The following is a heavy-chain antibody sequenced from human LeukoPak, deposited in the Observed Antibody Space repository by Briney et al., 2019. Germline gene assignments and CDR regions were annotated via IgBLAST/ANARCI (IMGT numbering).Heavy chain of an antibody. J-gene: IGHJ3*02. CDR1: GGSINSGTYF. D-gene: IGHD3-9*01. Sequence: SETLSLTCTVSGGSINSGTYFWGWIRQPPGKGLEWIGSIYYSGSTYYNPSLKSRVTISVDTSKNQFSLKLNSVTAADTAVYYCAGPPRSDIFDAFDMWGQGTMVTASS. CDR3: AGPPRSDIFDAFDM. CDR2: IYYSGST. V-gene: IGHV4-39*01.